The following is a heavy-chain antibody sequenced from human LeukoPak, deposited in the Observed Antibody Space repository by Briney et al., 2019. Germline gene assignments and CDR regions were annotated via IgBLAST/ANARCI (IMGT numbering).Heavy chain of an antibody. CDR3: ARGGGYSYGHFDY. J-gene: IGHJ4*02. V-gene: IGHV3-74*01. CDR2: MNSDGSGT. CDR1: GFTFSSYW. D-gene: IGHD5-18*01. Sequence: GGSLRLSCAVSGFTFSSYWMHWVRQAPGKGLVWVSRMNSDGSGTSYADSVKGRFTISRDNAKNTLYLQMNSLRAEDTAVYYCARGGGYSYGHFDYWGQGTLVTVSS.